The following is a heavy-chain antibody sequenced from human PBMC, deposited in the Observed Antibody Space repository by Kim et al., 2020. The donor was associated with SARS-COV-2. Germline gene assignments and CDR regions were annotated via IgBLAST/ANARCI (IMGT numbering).Heavy chain of an antibody. CDR2: FYPSGRS. CDR3: SRERDYYYYMDV. CDR1: GDSITSRNW. V-gene: IGHV4-4*02. J-gene: IGHJ6*03. Sequence: SETLSLTCAVSGDSITSRNWWSWVRQTPGKGLEWIGEFYPSGRSNYNPPLESRVTISVDKSNNHFSLRLTSVTAAATAVYYCSRERDYYYYMDVWVKGTT.